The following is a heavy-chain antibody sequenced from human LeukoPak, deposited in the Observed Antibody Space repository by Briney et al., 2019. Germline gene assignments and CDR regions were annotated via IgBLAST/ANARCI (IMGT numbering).Heavy chain of an antibody. D-gene: IGHD6-13*01. CDR1: GFTFSGYS. V-gene: IGHV3-74*01. Sequence: PGGSLRLSCVASGFTFSGYSMHWVRQAPGNGLVWVSRIDSDGSSTSYADSVKGRFTISRDNATNTLYLQMNSLRAEDTAVYYCARGGRSSWSFDYWGQGTLVTVSS. CDR3: ARGGRSSWSFDY. CDR2: IDSDGSST. J-gene: IGHJ4*02.